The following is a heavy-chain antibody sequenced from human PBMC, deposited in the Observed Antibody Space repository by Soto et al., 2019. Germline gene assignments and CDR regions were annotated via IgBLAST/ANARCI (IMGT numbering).Heavy chain of an antibody. Sequence: ASVKVSCAACGYTFSSYGINWVRQAPGQGLEWLGWISPYDGNTKYAQILQGRVSMTTDTSTKTAYMEVRSLRSDDTAVYYCARGGYYDSSGSRNYHYYGMNVWGQGTTVTSP. CDR3: ARGGYYDSSGSRNYHYYGMNV. D-gene: IGHD3-22*01. V-gene: IGHV1-18*01. J-gene: IGHJ6*02. CDR2: ISPYDGNT. CDR1: GYTFSSYG.